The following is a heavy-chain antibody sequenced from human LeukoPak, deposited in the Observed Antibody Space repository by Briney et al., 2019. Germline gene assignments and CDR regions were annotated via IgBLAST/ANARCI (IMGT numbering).Heavy chain of an antibody. V-gene: IGHV1-2*02. CDR2: INPNSGGT. J-gene: IGHJ5*02. D-gene: IGHD3-22*01. Sequence: EASVKVSCKASGYTFTGYYMHWVRQAPGQELEWMVWINPNSGGTNYAQKFQGRVTMTRDTSISTAYMELSRLRSDDTAVYYCARTHPRYYYDSSPQNWFDPWGQGTLVTVSS. CDR1: GYTFTGYY. CDR3: ARTHPRYYYDSSPQNWFDP.